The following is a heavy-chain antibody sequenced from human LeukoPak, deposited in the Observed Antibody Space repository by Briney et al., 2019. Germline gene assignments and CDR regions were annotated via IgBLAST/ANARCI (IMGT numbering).Heavy chain of an antibody. CDR3: ARVFIRWNLPYYLDY. Sequence: SETLSLTCAVYGGSFSGYYWSWIRQPPGKGLEWIGEINHSGSTNYNPSLKSRVTISVDTSKNQFSLKLNSVTAADTAVYYCARVFIRWNLPYYLDYWGQGTLVTVSP. D-gene: IGHD1-7*01. CDR2: INHSGST. J-gene: IGHJ4*02. CDR1: GGSFSGYY. V-gene: IGHV4-34*01.